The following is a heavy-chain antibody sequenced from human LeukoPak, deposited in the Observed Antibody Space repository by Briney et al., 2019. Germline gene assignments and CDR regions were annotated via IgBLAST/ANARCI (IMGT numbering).Heavy chain of an antibody. D-gene: IGHD2-2*02. CDR3: ARTMSSSHTVYGMDV. J-gene: IGHJ6*02. CDR2: IYYSGSI. CDR1: GYSISSSNW. Sequence: SDTLSLTCAVSGYSISSSNWWGWIRQPPGKGLEWIGYIYYSGSIYYNPSLKSRVTMSVDTSKSQFSLKLSSVTAADTAVYYCARTMSSSHTVYGMDVWGQGTTVTASS. V-gene: IGHV4-28*05.